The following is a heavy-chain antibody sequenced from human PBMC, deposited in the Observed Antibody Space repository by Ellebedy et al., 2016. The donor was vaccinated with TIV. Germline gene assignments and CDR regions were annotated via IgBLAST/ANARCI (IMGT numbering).Heavy chain of an antibody. Sequence: ASVKVSCKASGYTFTGHRIHWVRQAPGQGLEWLGIINPSGGTTTYAQKFQGRVTMTRVTSTRTVYMELSSLRSEDTALYFCARDLSFDYWGQGTLVTVSS. V-gene: IGHV1-46*01. CDR1: GYTFTGHR. CDR3: ARDLSFDY. J-gene: IGHJ4*02. CDR2: INPSGGTT.